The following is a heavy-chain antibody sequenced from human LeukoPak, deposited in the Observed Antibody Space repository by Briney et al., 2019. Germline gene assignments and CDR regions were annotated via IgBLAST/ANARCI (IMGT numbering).Heavy chain of an antibody. D-gene: IGHD2-2*01. CDR1: GGSISSYY. CDR3: ARGGYCSSTSCSDAFDI. CDR2: IYYSGST. V-gene: IGHV4-59*01. Sequence: PSETLSLTCTVSGGSISSYYRSWIRQPPGRGLEWIGYIYYSGSTNYNPSLKSRVTISVDTSKNQFSLKLSSVTAADTAVYYCARGGYCSSTSCSDAFDIWGQGTMVTVSS. J-gene: IGHJ3*02.